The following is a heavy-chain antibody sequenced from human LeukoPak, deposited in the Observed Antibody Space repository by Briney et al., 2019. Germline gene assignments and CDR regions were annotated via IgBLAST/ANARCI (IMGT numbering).Heavy chain of an antibody. Sequence: PGGSLRLSCAASGFTFSSYSMNWVRQAPGKGLEWVSYISSSSNTILYTDSVKGRFTISRDNAKNSLNLQMNSLRVEDTAVYYCARDLAPSGRYYFDYWGQGTLVTVSS. J-gene: IGHJ4*02. CDR1: GFTFSSYS. CDR2: ISSSSNTI. CDR3: ARDLAPSGRYYFDY. V-gene: IGHV3-48*01. D-gene: IGHD6-19*01.